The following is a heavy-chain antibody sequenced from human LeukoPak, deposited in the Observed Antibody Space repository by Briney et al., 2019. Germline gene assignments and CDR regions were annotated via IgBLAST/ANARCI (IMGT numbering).Heavy chain of an antibody. CDR2: ITGSSTYI. CDR1: GCTFSTYA. Sequence: GGSLRLSCAASGCTFSTYAMNWVRQAPGKGLEWVSSITGSSTYIHYADSVKGRFTISRDNAKNSLYLQMNSLRAEDTAVYYCARDRQGGSYYSHWGQGTLVTVS. J-gene: IGHJ4*02. D-gene: IGHD1-26*01. V-gene: IGHV3-21*01. CDR3: ARDRQGGSYYSH.